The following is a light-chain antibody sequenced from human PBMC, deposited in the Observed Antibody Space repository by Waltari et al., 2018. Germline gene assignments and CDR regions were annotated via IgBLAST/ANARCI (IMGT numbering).Light chain of an antibody. V-gene: IGKV3-11*01. Sequence: EIVLTQSPATLSLSPGERATLSCKASQTISSYLAWYQHKLGQAPRLLIYDASKRATGIPARFSGSGSGTYFTLTISGLEPEDFAVYYCQQRSKWPPTFGGGTKVEIK. CDR3: QQRSKWPPT. CDR1: QTISSY. J-gene: IGKJ4*01. CDR2: DAS.